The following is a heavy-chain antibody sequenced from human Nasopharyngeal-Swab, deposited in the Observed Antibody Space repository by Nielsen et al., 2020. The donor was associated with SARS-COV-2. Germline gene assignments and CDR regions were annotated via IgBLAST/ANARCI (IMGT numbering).Heavy chain of an antibody. V-gene: IGHV1-18*01. CDR3: ARELDRTVSGYYYAYYYYGMDV. Sequence: ASVKVSCKASGGTFSSYAISWVRQAPGQGLEWMGWISAYNGNTNYAQKLQGRVTMTTDTSTSTAYMELRSLRSDDTAVYYCARELDRTVSGYYYAYYYYGMDVWGQGTTVTVSS. CDR1: GGTFSSYA. CDR2: ISAYNGNT. J-gene: IGHJ6*02. D-gene: IGHD3-22*01.